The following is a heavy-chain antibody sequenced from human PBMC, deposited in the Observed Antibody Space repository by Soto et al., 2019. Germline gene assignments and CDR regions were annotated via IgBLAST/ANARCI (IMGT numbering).Heavy chain of an antibody. Sequence: PGESLKISCKGSGYSFTSYWIGWVRQMPGKGLEWIGIIYPGDSDTRYSPSFQGQVTISADKSISTAYLQWSSLKASDTAMYYCARRAVAGTAEGVNWFDPWGQGTLVTVSS. CDR1: GYSFTSYW. CDR3: ARRAVAGTAEGVNWFDP. D-gene: IGHD6-19*01. J-gene: IGHJ5*02. CDR2: IYPGDSDT. V-gene: IGHV5-51*01.